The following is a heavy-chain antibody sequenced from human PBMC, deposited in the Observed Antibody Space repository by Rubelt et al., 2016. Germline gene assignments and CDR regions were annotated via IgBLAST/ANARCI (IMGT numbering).Heavy chain of an antibody. CDR1: GESFSGNY. Sequence: QVQLQQWGAGLLKPSETLSLTCAVYGESFSGNYWTWIRQPPGKGLEWIGEIHPSGSTNFNPSFKSRLTMSVDTSRNQFSLRLSSVTAADTAIDFCARVEYGNSWFKYWGQGTLVTVSS. CDR2: IHPSGST. J-gene: IGHJ4*02. V-gene: IGHV4-34*01. CDR3: ARVEYGNSWFKY. D-gene: IGHD2/OR15-2a*01.